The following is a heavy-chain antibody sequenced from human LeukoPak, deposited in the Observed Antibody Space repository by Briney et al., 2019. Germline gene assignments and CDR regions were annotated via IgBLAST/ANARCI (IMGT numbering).Heavy chain of an antibody. CDR3: AKEGPITMVRGDTVDY. CDR1: GFTFSSSA. V-gene: IGHV3-23*01. CDR2: ISNNGGYT. D-gene: IGHD3-10*01. Sequence: TGGSLRLSCAASGFTFSSSAMSWVRQAPGKGLEWVSAISNNGGYTYYADSVKGRFTISRDNSKNTLYLQMNSLRAEDTAVYYCAKEGPITMVRGDTVDYWGQGTLVTVSS. J-gene: IGHJ4*02.